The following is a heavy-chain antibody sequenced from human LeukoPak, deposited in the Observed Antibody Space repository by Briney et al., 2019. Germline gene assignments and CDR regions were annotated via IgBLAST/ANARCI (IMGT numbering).Heavy chain of an antibody. D-gene: IGHD7-27*01. Sequence: GGSLRLSCAASGFTFSSYAMNWVRQAPGKGLEWVSTISGSGGSTYYADSVKGRFTISRDNSKNTLYLQMNSLRAEDTAVYYCAKDQVWGSLDYWGQGTLVTVSS. CDR1: GFTFSSYA. J-gene: IGHJ4*02. V-gene: IGHV3-23*01. CDR2: ISGSGGST. CDR3: AKDQVWGSLDY.